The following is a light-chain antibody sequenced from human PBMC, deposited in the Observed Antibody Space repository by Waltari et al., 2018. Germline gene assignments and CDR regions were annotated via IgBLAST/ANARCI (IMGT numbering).Light chain of an antibody. J-gene: IGKJ5*01. Sequence: DIVMTPSPDSLAVSLGQRATINCKSSQSVFSSSNIKTYLAWYQHKPGQPPKLLIYWASVRASGVPDRFSGSGSGTDFTLTISSLQAEDVAVYYCHHYYIPPLTFGQGTRLEI. V-gene: IGKV4-1*01. CDR2: WAS. CDR1: QSVFSSSNIKTY. CDR3: HHYYIPPLT.